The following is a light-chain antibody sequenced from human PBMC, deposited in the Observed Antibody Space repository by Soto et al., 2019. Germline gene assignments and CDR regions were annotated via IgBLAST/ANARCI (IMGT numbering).Light chain of an antibody. Sequence: QSVLTQPASVSGSPGQSITISCTGTSSDVGGYNYVSWYQQHPGKGPKLMIYDGSNRPSGVSNRFSASKSGNTASLTISGLQAEDEAHYYCSSYTGSSTWVFGGGTKLTVL. J-gene: IGLJ3*02. V-gene: IGLV2-14*01. CDR1: SSDVGGYNY. CDR2: DGS. CDR3: SSYTGSSTWV.